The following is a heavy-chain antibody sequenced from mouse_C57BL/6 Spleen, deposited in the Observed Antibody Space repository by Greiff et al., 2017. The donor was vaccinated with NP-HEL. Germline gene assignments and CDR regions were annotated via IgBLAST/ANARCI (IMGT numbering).Heavy chain of an antibody. CDR1: GYTFTDYN. D-gene: IGHD2-9*01. Sequence: EVQLQQSGPELVKPGASVKMSCKASGYTFTDYNMHWVKQSHGKSLEWIGYINPNNGGTSYNQKFKGKATLTVNKSSSTAYMELRSLTSEDSAVYYCASPYYGYDYYAMDYWGQGTSVTVSS. V-gene: IGHV1-22*01. CDR2: INPNNGGT. J-gene: IGHJ4*01. CDR3: ASPYYGYDYYAMDY.